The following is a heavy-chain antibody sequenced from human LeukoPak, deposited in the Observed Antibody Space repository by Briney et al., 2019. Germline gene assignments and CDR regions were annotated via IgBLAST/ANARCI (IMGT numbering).Heavy chain of an antibody. J-gene: IGHJ4*02. Sequence: SETLSLTCAVYGGSSSGYYWSWIRQPPGKGLEWIGEINHSGSTNYNPSLKSRVTISVDTSKNQFSLKLSSVTAADTAVYYCARGRGWLRFFDYWGQGTLVTVSS. D-gene: IGHD5-12*01. CDR2: INHSGST. CDR3: ARGRGWLRFFDY. V-gene: IGHV4-34*01. CDR1: GGSSSGYY.